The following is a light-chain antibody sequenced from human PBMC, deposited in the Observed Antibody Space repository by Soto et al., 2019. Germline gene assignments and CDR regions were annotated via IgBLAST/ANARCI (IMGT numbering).Light chain of an antibody. J-gene: IGKJ3*01. V-gene: IGKV1-39*01. Sequence: DIQMTQSPSSLSASVGDRVTITCRASQSISSYLNWYQQKPGKAPKLLIYAASSLQRGVPSRFSGSGSGTDFTLTIISLQPEDFSTYYCQQSDSTPLTFGPGTKVDIK. CDR2: AAS. CDR1: QSISSY. CDR3: QQSDSTPLT.